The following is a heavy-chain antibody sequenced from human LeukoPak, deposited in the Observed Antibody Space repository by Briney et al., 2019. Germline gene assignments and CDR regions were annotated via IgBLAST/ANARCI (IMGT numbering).Heavy chain of an antibody. CDR2: ISGSDGST. D-gene: IGHD3-3*01. CDR3: AKGVDNDFWGGYFDALDI. V-gene: IGHV3-23*01. J-gene: IGHJ3*02. Sequence: PGGSLRLSCAASGFIFSTYAMSWVRQAPGKGLEWVSGISGSDGSTYYADSVGGRFTISRDNSKNTLYLRMNSLRVEDTAIYYCAKGVDNDFWGGYFDALDIWGLGTMVTVSS. CDR1: GFIFSTYA.